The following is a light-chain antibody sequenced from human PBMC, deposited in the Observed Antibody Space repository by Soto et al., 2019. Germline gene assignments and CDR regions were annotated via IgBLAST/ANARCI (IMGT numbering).Light chain of an antibody. J-gene: IGKJ4*01. CDR3: QQYGSSPLT. V-gene: IGKV3-20*01. Sequence: EIVLTQSPGTLSLSPGERATLSCRASQSVSSSYLGWYQQKPGQAPRLLIYGASSRATGIPDRFSGSGSGTDFTLTTNRLEPADFALYYCQQYGSSPLTFGGGTKVEIK. CDR1: QSVSSSY. CDR2: GAS.